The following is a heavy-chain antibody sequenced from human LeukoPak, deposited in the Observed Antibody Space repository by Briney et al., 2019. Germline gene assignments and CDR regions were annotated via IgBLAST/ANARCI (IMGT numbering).Heavy chain of an antibody. CDR2: IYPRDSDT. CDR3: ARTATMAYAFDI. D-gene: IGHD5-12*01. V-gene: IGHV5-51*01. CDR1: GYSFTSYW. J-gene: IGHJ3*02. Sequence: GDSLKISCKGSGYSFTSYWIGWVRQMPGKGLEWMGIIYPRDSDTTYSPSFQGQVTLSADKSITTAYLQWSSLKASDTAMYYCARTATMAYAFDIWGQGTMVTVSS.